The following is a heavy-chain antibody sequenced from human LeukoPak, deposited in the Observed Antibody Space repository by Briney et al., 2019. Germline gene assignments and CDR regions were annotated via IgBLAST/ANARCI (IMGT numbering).Heavy chain of an antibody. D-gene: IGHD2-15*01. J-gene: IGHJ2*01. CDR2: INWNGGST. CDR1: GFTFDDYG. V-gene: IGHV3-20*04. Sequence: PGGSLRLSCAASGFTFDDYGMSWVRQAPGKGLEWVSGINWNGGSTGYADSVKGRFTISRDNAKNSLFLHMNSLRVEDTALYYCARDRVVVATTTPPYWYFDLWGRGTRVTVSS. CDR3: ARDRVVVATTTPPYWYFDL.